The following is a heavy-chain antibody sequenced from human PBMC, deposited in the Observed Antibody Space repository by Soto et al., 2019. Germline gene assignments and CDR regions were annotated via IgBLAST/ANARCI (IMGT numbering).Heavy chain of an antibody. V-gene: IGHV4-61*01. CDR1: GGSVSSGSYY. Sequence: SETLSLTCTVSGGSVSSGSYYWSWIRQPPGKGLEWIGYIYYSGSTNYNPSLKSRVTISVDTSKNQFSLKLSSVTAADTAVYYCAREERDDYSNKYFDYWGQGTLVTVSS. D-gene: IGHD4-4*01. J-gene: IGHJ4*02. CDR3: AREERDDYSNKYFDY. CDR2: IYYSGST.